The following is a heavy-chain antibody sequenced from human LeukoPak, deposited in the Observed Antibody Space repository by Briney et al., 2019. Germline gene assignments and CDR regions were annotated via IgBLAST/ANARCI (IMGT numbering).Heavy chain of an antibody. V-gene: IGHV4-59*01. CDR2: IYYSGAT. D-gene: IGHD6-13*01. CDR1: GGSISTYY. J-gene: IGHJ4*02. CDR3: ARGVYIAAAQYGF. Sequence: SETLSLTCTVSGGSISTYYWNWIRQPPGKGREWIGYIYYSGATNYNPSLKSRVTISVATSKNQFSLKLSSVTAADTAVYYCARGVYIAAAQYGFWGQGTLVTVSS.